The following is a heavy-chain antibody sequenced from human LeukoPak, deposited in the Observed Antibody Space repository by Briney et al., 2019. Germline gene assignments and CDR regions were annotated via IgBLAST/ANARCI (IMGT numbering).Heavy chain of an antibody. V-gene: IGHV4-59*06. CDR1: GGSISSYY. CDR3: ARKGDSSGWYYFDY. Sequence: SETLSLTCTVSGGSISSYYWSWIRQHPGKGLEWIGYIYYSGSTYYKPSLKSRVTISVDTSKNQFSLKLSSVTAADTAVYYCARKGDSSGWYYFDYWGQGTLVTVSS. J-gene: IGHJ4*02. CDR2: IYYSGST. D-gene: IGHD6-19*01.